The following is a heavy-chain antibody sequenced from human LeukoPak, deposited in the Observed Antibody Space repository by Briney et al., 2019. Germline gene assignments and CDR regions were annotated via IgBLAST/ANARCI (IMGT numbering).Heavy chain of an antibody. CDR1: GFTFPNAW. Sequence: GGSLRLSCAASGFTFPNAWMSWLSQAPGKGLEWVGHIKSRTDGGATDYAAPVKGRFTVSRDDSENTLYLQMNSLKTEDTAVYYCATPGRIPEAANWFDPWGQGTLVTVSS. CDR3: ATPGRIPEAANWFDP. D-gene: IGHD6-13*01. V-gene: IGHV3-15*01. CDR2: IKSRTDGGAT. J-gene: IGHJ5*02.